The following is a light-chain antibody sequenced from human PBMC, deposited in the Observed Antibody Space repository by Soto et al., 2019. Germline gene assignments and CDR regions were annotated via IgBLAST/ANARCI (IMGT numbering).Light chain of an antibody. CDR1: QSVSSN. V-gene: IGKV3-15*01. Sequence: EIVMTQSTATLSVSPGERATLSCRASQSVSSNLAWYQQKPGQAPRLLIYGASTRATGIPARFSGIGSGTEFTLTISSLQSEDVAVYYCQQYNNWPPWTFGQGTKVEIK. CDR3: QQYNNWPPWT. CDR2: GAS. J-gene: IGKJ1*01.